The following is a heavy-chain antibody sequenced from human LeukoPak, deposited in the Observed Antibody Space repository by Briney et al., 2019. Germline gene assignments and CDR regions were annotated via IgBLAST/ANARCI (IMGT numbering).Heavy chain of an antibody. CDR3: AREGRQDYVYFDC. Sequence: SETLSLTCTVSGDSISSYYWSWIRQPPGKGLEWMGYINYSGNTNYNPSLKSRVTISVDTSKNQCSLRLTSVTAADTAVYYCAREGRQDYVYFDCWGQGTLVTVSS. J-gene: IGHJ4*02. CDR1: GDSISSYY. V-gene: IGHV4-59*01. CDR2: INYSGNT. D-gene: IGHD4-17*01.